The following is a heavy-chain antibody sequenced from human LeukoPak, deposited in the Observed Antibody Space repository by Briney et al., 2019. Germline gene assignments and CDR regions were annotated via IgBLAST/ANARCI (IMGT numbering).Heavy chain of an antibody. V-gene: IGHV4-34*01. Sequence: SETLSLTCADYGGSFSGYYWSWIRQPPGKGLEWIGEINHSGSTNYNPSLKSRVTISVDTSKNQFSLKLSSVTAADTAVYYCASKPAARLSWFDPWGQGTLVTVSS. CDR2: INHSGST. D-gene: IGHD2-2*01. CDR1: GGSFSGYY. J-gene: IGHJ5*02. CDR3: ASKPAARLSWFDP.